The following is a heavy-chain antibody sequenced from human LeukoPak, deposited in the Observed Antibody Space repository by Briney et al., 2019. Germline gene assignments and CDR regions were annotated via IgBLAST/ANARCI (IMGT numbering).Heavy chain of an antibody. CDR2: IYYSGST. Sequence: PSETLSLTCTVSGGSISSSSYYWGWIRQPPGKGLEWIASIYYSGSTYYNPSLKSRVTISVDTSKNQFSLKLSSVTAADTAVYYCARAPDYSPYYYGMDVWGQGTTVTVSS. V-gene: IGHV4-39*01. CDR1: GGSISSSSYY. D-gene: IGHD4-11*01. J-gene: IGHJ6*02. CDR3: ARAPDYSPYYYGMDV.